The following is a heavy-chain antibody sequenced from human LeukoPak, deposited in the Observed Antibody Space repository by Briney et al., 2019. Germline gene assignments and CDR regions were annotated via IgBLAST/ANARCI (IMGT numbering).Heavy chain of an antibody. J-gene: IGHJ4*02. CDR3: TTTRITMVRGVITRFDY. V-gene: IGHV3-15*01. Sequence: PGVSLRLSCAASGFTFSNAWMSWVRQAPGKGLEWVGRIKSKTDGGTTDYAAPVKGRFTISRDDSKNTLYLQMNSLKTEDTAVYYCTTTRITMVRGVITRFDYWGQGTLVTVSS. CDR2: IKSKTDGGTT. D-gene: IGHD3-10*01. CDR1: GFTFSNAW.